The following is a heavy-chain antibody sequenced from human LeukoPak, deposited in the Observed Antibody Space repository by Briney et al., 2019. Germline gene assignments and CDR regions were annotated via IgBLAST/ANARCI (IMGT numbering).Heavy chain of an antibody. CDR3: ARDRGPEWWGSFDC. J-gene: IGHJ4*02. CDR1: GYTFTGYY. V-gene: IGHV1-2*02. D-gene: IGHD3-16*01. Sequence: GASVKVSCKASGYTFTGYYFHWVRLAPGQGLQWMGWINSNSGGTNYAQKFQGSVTMTRDTSISTAYMDLSSLISDDTAVYYCARDRGPEWWGSFDCWGQGTLVTVSS. CDR2: INSNSGGT.